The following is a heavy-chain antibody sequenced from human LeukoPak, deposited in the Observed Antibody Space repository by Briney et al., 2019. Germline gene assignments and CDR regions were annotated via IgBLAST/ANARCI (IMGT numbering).Heavy chain of an antibody. J-gene: IGHJ4*02. CDR2: ISDDASRT. CDR1: GFTFSSYA. D-gene: IGHD5-12*01. CDR3: AKVEINRSMDIDDY. V-gene: IGHV3-23*01. Sequence: PGGSLRLSCAASGFTFSSYAMTWVRQAPGKGLEWVSVISDDASRTFYADSVKGRFTNSRDNSKNTLYLQMNSLRAEDTAVYYCAKVEINRSMDIDDYWGQGTLVTVSS.